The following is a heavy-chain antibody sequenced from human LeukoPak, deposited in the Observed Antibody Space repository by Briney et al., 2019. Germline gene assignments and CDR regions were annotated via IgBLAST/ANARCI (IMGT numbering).Heavy chain of an antibody. V-gene: IGHV3-33*01. CDR3: ARDFGSRNYPNGMDV. D-gene: IGHD6-13*01. Sequence: PGGSLRLSCAASGFTFSSYGMHWVRQAPGKGLEWVAVIWYDGSNKCYADSVKGRFTISRDNSKNTLYLQMNSLRAEDTAVYYCARDFGSRNYPNGMDVWGQGTTVTVSS. CDR2: IWYDGSNK. CDR1: GFTFSSYG. J-gene: IGHJ6*02.